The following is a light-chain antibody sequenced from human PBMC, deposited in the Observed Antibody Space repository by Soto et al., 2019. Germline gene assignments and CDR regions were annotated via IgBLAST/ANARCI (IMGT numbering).Light chain of an antibody. V-gene: IGLV2-14*01. CDR3: GSYTSSDTVV. J-gene: IGLJ2*01. Sequence: QSALTQPASVSGSPGQSITISCTGTSSDVGRYNHVSWSQHNPGKGPKLIIYEVTNRPSGVSNRFSGSKSGNTASLTISGLQAEDEADYYCGSYTSSDTVVFGGGTKLTVL. CDR1: SSDVGRYNH. CDR2: EVT.